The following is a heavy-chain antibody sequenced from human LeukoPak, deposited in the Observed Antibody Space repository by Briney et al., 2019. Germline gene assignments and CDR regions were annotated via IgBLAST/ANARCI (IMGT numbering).Heavy chain of an antibody. CDR1: GYTFTSYY. CDR3: ARVNNWFDP. V-gene: IGHV1-46*01. Sequence: ASVKVSCKASGYTFTSYYMHWVRQAPGQGLEWMGIINPSGGSTSYAQKFQGRVTMTRNTSINTAYMELSSLRSEDTAIYYCARVNNWFDPWGQGTLVTVSS. J-gene: IGHJ5*02. CDR2: INPSGGST.